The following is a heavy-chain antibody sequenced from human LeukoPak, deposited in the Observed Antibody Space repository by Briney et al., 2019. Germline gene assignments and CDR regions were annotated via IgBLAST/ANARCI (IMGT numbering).Heavy chain of an antibody. J-gene: IGHJ4*02. Sequence: GGSLRLSCAASGFTLSDYYMSWIRQAPGKGLEWVPYISSSGSTIYYADSVKGRFTISRDNAKNSLYLQMNSLRAEDTAVYYCARDQGVGTEMVWGQGTLVTVSS. CDR2: ISSSGSTI. CDR3: ARDQGVGTEMV. D-gene: IGHD5-24*01. V-gene: IGHV3-11*01. CDR1: GFTLSDYY.